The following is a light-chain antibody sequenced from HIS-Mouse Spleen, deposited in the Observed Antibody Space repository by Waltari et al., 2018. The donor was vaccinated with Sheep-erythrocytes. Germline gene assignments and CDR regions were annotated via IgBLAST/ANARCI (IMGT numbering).Light chain of an antibody. CDR3: QQFNSYLYT. V-gene: IGKV1-13*02. J-gene: IGKJ2*01. Sequence: IQLTTSPSSLSASVGARVTITCRASQGISSALPWYQQKPGKAPKLLIYDASSLESGVPSRFSGSGSGTDFTLTISSLQPEDFATYYCQQFNSYLYTFGQGTKLEIK. CDR2: DAS. CDR1: QGISSA.